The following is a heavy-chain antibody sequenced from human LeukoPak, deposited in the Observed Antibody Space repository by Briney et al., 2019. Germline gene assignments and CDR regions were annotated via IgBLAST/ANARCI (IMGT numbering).Heavy chain of an antibody. CDR2: ISAYNGST. D-gene: IGHD2-15*01. J-gene: IGHJ1*01. CDR3: ARVGYCSGGSCYPSYFQH. CDR1: GYTFTSYG. Sequence: ASVKVSCKASGYTFTSYGISWVRQAPGQGLEWMGWISAYNGSTNYAQKLQGRVTMTTDTSTSTAYMELRSLRSDDTAVYYCARVGYCSGGSCYPSYFQHWGQGTLVTVSS. V-gene: IGHV1-18*04.